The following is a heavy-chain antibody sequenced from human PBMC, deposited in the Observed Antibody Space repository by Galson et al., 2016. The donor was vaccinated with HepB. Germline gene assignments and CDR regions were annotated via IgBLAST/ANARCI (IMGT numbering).Heavy chain of an antibody. CDR2: ISSDGSDK. Sequence: SLRLSCAASGFSFSNYALHWVRQAPGKGLEWVAVISSDGSDKYNADSVKGRLTISRDNSKNTLYLEMNSLRTEDTAVYYCASGWSTIRRGSCFDYWGQGTLVTVSS. CDR1: GFSFSNYA. CDR3: ASGWSTIRRGSCFDY. V-gene: IGHV3-30*04. J-gene: IGHJ4*02. D-gene: IGHD3-3*01.